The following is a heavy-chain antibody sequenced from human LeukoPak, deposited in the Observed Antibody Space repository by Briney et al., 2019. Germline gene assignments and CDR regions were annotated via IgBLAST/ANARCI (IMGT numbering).Heavy chain of an antibody. CDR2: IYYSGST. Sequence: PSETLSLTCTVSGGSISSSTYYWGWIRQPPGKGLEWIGSIYYSGSTYYNPSLKSRVTIFVDTSKNEFSLNLSSVTAADTAVYYCARDRVDYYGSGSYGGEWFDPWGQGTLVTVSS. CDR1: GGSISSSTYY. CDR3: ARDRVDYYGSGSYGGEWFDP. V-gene: IGHV4-39*07. D-gene: IGHD3-10*01. J-gene: IGHJ5*02.